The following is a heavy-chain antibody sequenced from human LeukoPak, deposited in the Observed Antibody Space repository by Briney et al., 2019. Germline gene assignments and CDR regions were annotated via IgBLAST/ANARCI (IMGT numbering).Heavy chain of an antibody. D-gene: IGHD5-18*01. CDR2: IWYDGSNK. V-gene: IGHV3-33*01. Sequence: PGRSLRLSCAASGFTFSSYGMHWVRQAPGKGLEWVAVIWYDGSNKYYADSVKGRFTISRDNSKTTLYLQMNSLRAEDTAVYYCARDRTGTAMVAAYWGQGTLVTVSS. J-gene: IGHJ4*02. CDR3: ARDRTGTAMVAAY. CDR1: GFTFSSYG.